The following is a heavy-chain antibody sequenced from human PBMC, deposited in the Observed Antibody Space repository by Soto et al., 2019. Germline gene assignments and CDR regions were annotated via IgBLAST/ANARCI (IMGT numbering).Heavy chain of an antibody. D-gene: IGHD6-13*01. CDR1: GFTFSSYG. J-gene: IGHJ4*02. V-gene: IGHV3-33*01. Sequence: GGSLRLSCAASGFTFSSYGMHWVRQAPGKGLEWVAVIWYDGSNKYYADSVKGRFTISRDNSKNTLYLQMNSLRAEDTAVYYCARDSAAGSVSPDYWGQGTMVTVYS. CDR2: IWYDGSNK. CDR3: ARDSAAGSVSPDY.